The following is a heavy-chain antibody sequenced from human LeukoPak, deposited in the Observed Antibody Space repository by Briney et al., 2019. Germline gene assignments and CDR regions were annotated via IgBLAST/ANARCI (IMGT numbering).Heavy chain of an antibody. D-gene: IGHD6-19*01. V-gene: IGHV4-4*01. Sequence: GTLSLTCAVSGGSISSGNWWSWVRQPPGKGLEWIGEIYHSGSTNYNPSLKSRVTILVDKSKNQFSLKLNSVTAADTAVYCCARGISPGSGWFFDIWGQGTMVTVSS. J-gene: IGHJ3*02. CDR3: ARGISPGSGWFFDI. CDR1: GGSISSGNW. CDR2: IYHSGST.